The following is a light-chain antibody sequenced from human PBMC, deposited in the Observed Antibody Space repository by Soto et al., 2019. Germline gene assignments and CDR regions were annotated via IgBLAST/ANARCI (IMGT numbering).Light chain of an antibody. V-gene: IGKV3-20*01. CDR2: GVS. J-gene: IGKJ1*01. CDR1: QSVTSNY. CDR3: QQYTDWPLT. Sequence: EVVMTQSPATLSVSPGERATLSCRASQSVTSNYLAWYQQKPGQAPRLLIYGVSSRATGVPDRFSGSGSGKDFTLTIRRLEPEDFAVYYCQQYTDWPLTFGQGTKVEVK.